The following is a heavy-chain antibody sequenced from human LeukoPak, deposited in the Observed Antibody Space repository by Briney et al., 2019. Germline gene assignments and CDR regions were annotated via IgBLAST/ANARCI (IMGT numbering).Heavy chain of an antibody. Sequence: SETLSLTCTVSGGSISSYYWSWIRQPAGKGLEWIGRIYTSGSITYNPSLKSRVSMSVDTSKNQFSLKLSSVTAVDTAVYYCARDSGTTGEVKFDPWGQGTLVTVSS. V-gene: IGHV4-4*07. CDR1: GGSISSYY. CDR2: IYTSGSI. D-gene: IGHD3-10*01. CDR3: ARDSGTTGEVKFDP. J-gene: IGHJ5*02.